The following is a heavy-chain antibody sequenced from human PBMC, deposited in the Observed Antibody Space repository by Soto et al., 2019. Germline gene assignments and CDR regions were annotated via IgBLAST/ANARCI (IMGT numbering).Heavy chain of an antibody. CDR1: GYTCSNYG. V-gene: IGHV1-18*04. J-gene: IGHJ4*02. CDR2: ISAYNGNT. D-gene: IGHD3-22*01. CDR3: ARTTYYYDSSGYRPTNFDY. Sequence: KVSCKASGYTCSNYGITWVRQAPGQGLAWMGWISAYNGNTNYAQKLQGRVTMTTDTSTSTAYMELRSLRSDDTAVYYCARTTYYYDSSGYRPTNFDYWGQGTLVTVSS.